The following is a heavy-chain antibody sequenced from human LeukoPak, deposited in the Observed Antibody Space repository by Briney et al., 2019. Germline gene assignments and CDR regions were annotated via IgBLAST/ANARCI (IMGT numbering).Heavy chain of an antibody. Sequence: GASVKVSCKASGYTFTGYYMHWVRQAPGQGLEWMGWINPNSGGTNYAQKFQGRVTMTRDTSISTAYVELSRLRSDDTAVYYCARDVDGSPTDYFDYWGQGTLVTVSS. CDR2: INPNSGGT. CDR1: GYTFTGYY. V-gene: IGHV1-2*02. D-gene: IGHD5-12*01. CDR3: ARDVDGSPTDYFDY. J-gene: IGHJ4*02.